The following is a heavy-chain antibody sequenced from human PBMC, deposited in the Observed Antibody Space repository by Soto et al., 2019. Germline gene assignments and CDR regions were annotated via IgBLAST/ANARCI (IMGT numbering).Heavy chain of an antibody. CDR3: ARHTSVDDILTGYYNADLDY. Sequence: GESLKISCKGSGYSFTSYWIGWVRQMPGKGLEWMGIIYPGDSDTRYSPSFQGQVTISADKSISTAYLQWSSLKASDTAMYYCARHTSVDDILTGYYNADLDYWGQGTLVTVSS. V-gene: IGHV5-51*01. D-gene: IGHD3-9*01. J-gene: IGHJ4*02. CDR2: IYPGDSDT. CDR1: GYSFTSYW.